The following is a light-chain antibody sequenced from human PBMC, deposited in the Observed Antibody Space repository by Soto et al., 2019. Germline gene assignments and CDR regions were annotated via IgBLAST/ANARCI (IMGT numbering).Light chain of an antibody. CDR1: QSVLFTSNNKSY. CDR2: WAS. J-gene: IGKJ3*01. V-gene: IGKV4-1*01. Sequence: DIVMTQSPDSLAVSLGERATINCKSSQSVLFTSNNKSYLAWYQQRPGQPPKLLIYWASTRESGVPDRFSGSGSGTDFTLTISSLQAEDVAVYFCQHYYTTPFTFGPGTRVDV. CDR3: QHYYTTPFT.